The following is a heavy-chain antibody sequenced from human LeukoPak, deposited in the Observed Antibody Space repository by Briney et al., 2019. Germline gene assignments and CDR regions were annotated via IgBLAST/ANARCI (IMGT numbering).Heavy chain of an antibody. CDR2: IWYDGSNK. CDR3: ARGPSIMVRGVRGAFDI. CDR1: GFTFSSYG. J-gene: IGHJ3*02. Sequence: GGSLRLSCAASGFTFSSYGMHWVRQAPGKGLEWVAVIWYDGSNKYYADSVKGRFTISRDNSKNTLYLQMNSLRAEDTAVYYCARGPSIMVRGVRGAFDIWGQGTMVTVSS. V-gene: IGHV3-33*01. D-gene: IGHD3-10*01.